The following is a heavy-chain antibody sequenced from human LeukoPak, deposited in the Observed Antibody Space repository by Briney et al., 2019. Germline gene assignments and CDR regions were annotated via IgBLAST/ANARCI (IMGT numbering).Heavy chain of an antibody. CDR1: GFTLSNYA. D-gene: IGHD3-9*01. J-gene: IGHJ4*02. CDR3: AKWGDYDILTGYYDPDY. V-gene: IGHV3-23*01. Sequence: GASLRLSCAASGFTLSNYAMYWVRQAPGKGLGWVSAVSGRDDSTYYADSVKGQLTISRDTSKSTLYLQMNSLRVEDTAVYYCAKWGDYDILTGYYDPDYWGQGTLVTVSS. CDR2: VSGRDDST.